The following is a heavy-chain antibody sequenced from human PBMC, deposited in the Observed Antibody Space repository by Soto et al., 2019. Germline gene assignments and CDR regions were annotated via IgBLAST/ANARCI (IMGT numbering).Heavy chain of an antibody. CDR2: VHHTGTS. V-gene: IGHV4-34*02. D-gene: IGHD6-13*01. Sequence: QVALQQWGAGLLKTSQTLSLTCGVHDGSFNDYFWTCIRQSPGKGLEWLGEVHHTGTSYFNPSLKSRVTQSGDTSKSQFSLNLTSVTAADTAIYFCARRKDSSRYYYGMDVWCQGATVVVS. CDR3: ARRKDSSRYYYGMDV. CDR1: DGSFNDYF. J-gene: IGHJ6*02.